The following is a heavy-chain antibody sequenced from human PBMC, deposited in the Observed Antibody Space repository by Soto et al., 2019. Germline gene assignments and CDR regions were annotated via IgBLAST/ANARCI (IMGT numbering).Heavy chain of an antibody. Sequence: EVQLVESGGGLVQPGGSLKLSCAASGYTFSDSAMHLVRQASGKGLDWVGRIRSKANSYATVYAASVKGRFTISRDDSKNTAYLQMTSLKTEDTAVYYCARLWSEREPNLAYWGQGTLVSVSS. V-gene: IGHV3-73*02. D-gene: IGHD1-26*01. CDR1: GYTFSDSA. CDR3: ARLWSEREPNLAY. J-gene: IGHJ4*02. CDR2: IRSKANSYAT.